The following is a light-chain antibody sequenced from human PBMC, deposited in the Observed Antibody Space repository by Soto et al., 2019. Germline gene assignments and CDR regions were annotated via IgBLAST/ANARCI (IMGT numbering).Light chain of an antibody. CDR2: WAS. CDR1: RSVFSNSNNKKY. CDR3: QQYYSTPWT. Sequence: DIVMTQSADSLAVSLGERATINCKSSRSVFSNSNNKKYLAWYQQKPGQPPKLLIHWASIRESGVPDRFSGSGSGTDFTLTINSLQAEDVAVYYCQQYYSTPWTFGQGTKVDIK. J-gene: IGKJ1*01. V-gene: IGKV4-1*01.